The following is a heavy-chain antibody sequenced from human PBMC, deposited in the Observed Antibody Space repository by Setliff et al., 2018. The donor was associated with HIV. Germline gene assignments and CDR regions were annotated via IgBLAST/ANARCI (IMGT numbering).Heavy chain of an antibody. D-gene: IGHD6-13*01. Sequence: SDTLSLTCAVYGGSFSGYYWSWIRQPPGKGLEWIGEINHSGSTFYSPSLKSRVTISVDTSKNQFSLKLSSVTAADTAIYYCARGSPSSSWYGEYAYWGQGTLVTVSS. CDR2: INHSGST. J-gene: IGHJ4*02. CDR1: GGSFSGYY. V-gene: IGHV4-34*01. CDR3: ARGSPSSSWYGEYAY.